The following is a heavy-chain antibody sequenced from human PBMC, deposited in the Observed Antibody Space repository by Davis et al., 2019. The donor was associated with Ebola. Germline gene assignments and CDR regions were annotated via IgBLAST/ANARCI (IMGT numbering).Heavy chain of an antibody. CDR1: GFTFSSYA. J-gene: IGHJ6*04. V-gene: IGHV3-30-3*01. CDR2: ISYDGSNK. CDR3: ARDRLSRNYNGMDV. Sequence: PGGSLRPSCAASGFTFSSYAMHWVRQAPGKGLERVAVISYDGSNKYYADSVKGRFTISRDNSKNTLYLQMNSLRAEDTAVYYCARDRLSRNYNGMDVWGEGTTVTVSS. D-gene: IGHD1-14*01.